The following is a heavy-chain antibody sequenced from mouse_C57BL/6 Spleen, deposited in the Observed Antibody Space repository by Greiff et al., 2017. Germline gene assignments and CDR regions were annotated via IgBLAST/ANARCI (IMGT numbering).Heavy chain of an antibody. CDR2: INPNNGST. Sequence: VQLQQSGPELVKPGASVKMSCKASGYTFTDYNMHWVKQSHGKSLEWIGYINPNNGSTSYNQKFKGKATLTVNKSSSTAYMELRSLTSEDSAVYYYARRREKLLEAMDYWGQGTSVTVSS. CDR1: GYTFTDYN. J-gene: IGHJ4*01. CDR3: ARRREKLLEAMDY. V-gene: IGHV1-22*01. D-gene: IGHD2-1*01.